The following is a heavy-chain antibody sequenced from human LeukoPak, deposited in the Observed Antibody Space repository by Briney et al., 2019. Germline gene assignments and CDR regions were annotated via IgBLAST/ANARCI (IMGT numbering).Heavy chain of an antibody. V-gene: IGHV4-59*01. CDR2: IYYSGST. D-gene: IGHD3-9*01. CDR1: GGSISSYY. Sequence: SETLSLTCTVSGGSISSYYWSWIRQPPGKGLEWIGYIYYSGSTNYNPSLKSRVTISVDTSKNQFSLKLSSVTAADTAVYYCARALRYFDWLPHPDDYYYGMDVWGQGTTVTVSS. CDR3: ARALRYFDWLPHPDDYYYGMDV. J-gene: IGHJ6*02.